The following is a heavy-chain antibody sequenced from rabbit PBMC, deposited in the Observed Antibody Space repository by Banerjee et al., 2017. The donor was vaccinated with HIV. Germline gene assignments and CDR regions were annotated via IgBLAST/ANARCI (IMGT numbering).Heavy chain of an antibody. CDR3: ARESAGTTWYYDL. Sequence: QSLEESGGDLVKPGASLTLTCKASGFDFSSNAMCWVRQAPGKGLEWIACIDIDSSNTWYASWAKGRFTISKTSSTTMTLQMTSLTAADTATYFCARESAGTTWYYDLWGPGTLVTVS. CDR1: GFDFSSNA. CDR2: IDIDSSNT. J-gene: IGHJ6*01. D-gene: IGHD4-2*01. V-gene: IGHV1S40*01.